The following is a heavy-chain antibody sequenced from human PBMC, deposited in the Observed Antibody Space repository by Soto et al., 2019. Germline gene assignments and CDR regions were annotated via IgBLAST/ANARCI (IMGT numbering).Heavy chain of an antibody. CDR3: VRAGYCSDGRCYARLDY. V-gene: IGHV4-61*01. CDR1: GGSVSSGSYY. CDR2: IYYSGIT. Sequence: QVQLQESGPGLVKPSETLSLTCTVSGGSVSSGSYYWSWIRQPPGKGLEWIGYIYYSGITNYSPCLKTRVARSVDTSKNQFSLKLSSVTAADKAVYYCVRAGYCSDGRCYARLDYWGQGTLVTVSS. D-gene: IGHD2-15*01. J-gene: IGHJ4*02.